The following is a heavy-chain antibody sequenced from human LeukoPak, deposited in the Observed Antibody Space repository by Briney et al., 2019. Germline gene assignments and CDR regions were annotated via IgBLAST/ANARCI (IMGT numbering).Heavy chain of an antibody. CDR2: IYYSGST. V-gene: IGHV4-59*01. CDR3: ARARGGIFGPSLYGMDV. CDR1: GGSISSYY. D-gene: IGHD3-3*01. Sequence: PSETLSLTCTVSGGSISSYYWSWIRQPPGKGLEWIGYIYYSGSTNYNPSLKSRATISVDTSKNQFSLKLSSVTAADTAVYYCARARGGIFGPSLYGMDVWGQGTTVTVSS. J-gene: IGHJ6*02.